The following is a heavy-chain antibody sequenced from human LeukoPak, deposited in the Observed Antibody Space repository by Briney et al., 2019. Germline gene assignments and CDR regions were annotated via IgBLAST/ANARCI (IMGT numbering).Heavy chain of an antibody. CDR2: INPSGGST. J-gene: IGHJ4*02. V-gene: IGHV1-46*01. CDR1: GYPFTTYG. Sequence: ASVKVSCKATGYPFTTYGVSWVRQAPGQGLEWMGIINPSGGSTSYAQKFQGRVTMTRDMSTSTVYMELSSLRSEDTAVYYCARDLEARSVVQYYFDYWGQGTLVTVSS. CDR3: ARDLEARSVVQYYFDY. D-gene: IGHD2-2*01.